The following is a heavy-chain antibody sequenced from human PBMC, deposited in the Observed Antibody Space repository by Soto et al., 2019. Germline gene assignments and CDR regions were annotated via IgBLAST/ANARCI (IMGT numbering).Heavy chain of an antibody. CDR2: ISAYNGNT. CDR1: GYTFTSYG. CDR3: ARDRYCSGGSCYSAWFAP. Sequence: ASVKVSCKASGYTFTSYGISWVRQAPGQGLEWMGWISAYNGNTNYAQKLQGRVTMTTDTSTSTAYMELRSLRSDDTAVYYCARDRYCSGGSCYSAWFAPWGQGTLVTVSS. J-gene: IGHJ5*02. V-gene: IGHV1-18*01. D-gene: IGHD2-15*01.